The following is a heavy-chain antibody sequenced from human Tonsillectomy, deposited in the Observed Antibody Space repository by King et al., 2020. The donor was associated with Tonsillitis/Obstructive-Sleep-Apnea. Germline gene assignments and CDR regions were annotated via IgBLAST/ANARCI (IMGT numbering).Heavy chain of an antibody. CDR2: IYYSGST. J-gene: IGHJ4*02. V-gene: IGHV4-59*08. D-gene: IGHD6-13*01. CDR1: GGSISSYY. CDR3: ARRRSSWGYYFDY. Sequence: QLQESGPGLVKPSETLSLTCTVSGGSISSYYWSWIRQPPGKGLEWIGYIYYSGSTNYNPSLKSRVTISVDTSKNQFSLKLSSVTAADTAVYYCARRRSSWGYYFDYWGQGTLVTVSS.